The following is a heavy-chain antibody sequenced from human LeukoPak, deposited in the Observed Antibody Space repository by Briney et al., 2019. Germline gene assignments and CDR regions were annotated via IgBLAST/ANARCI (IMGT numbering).Heavy chain of an antibody. CDR1: GYTFTSYG. D-gene: IGHD3-3*01. V-gene: IGHV1-18*01. Sequence: ASVKVSCKASGYTFTSYGISWVRQAPGQGLEWMGWISAYNGNTNYAQKLQGRVTMTTDTSTSTAYMELRSLRSDDTAVYYCARDDFWSGLHPRHDAFDIWGQGTMVTVSS. CDR3: ARDDFWSGLHPRHDAFDI. J-gene: IGHJ3*02. CDR2: ISAYNGNT.